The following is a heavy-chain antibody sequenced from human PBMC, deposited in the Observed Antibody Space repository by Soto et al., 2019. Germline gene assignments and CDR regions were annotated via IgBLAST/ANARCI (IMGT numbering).Heavy chain of an antibody. CDR1: GGSISSYY. D-gene: IGHD1-1*01. CDR3: ARRYGYSFDY. Sequence: SETLSLTCTVSGGSISSYYGSWIRQPPGKGLEWIGYIYYSGITDYNPSLKSRVTISVDTSKNQFSLKLSSVTAADTAVYYCARRYGYSFDYWGQGTLVTVSS. CDR2: IYYSGIT. V-gene: IGHV4-59*08. J-gene: IGHJ4*02.